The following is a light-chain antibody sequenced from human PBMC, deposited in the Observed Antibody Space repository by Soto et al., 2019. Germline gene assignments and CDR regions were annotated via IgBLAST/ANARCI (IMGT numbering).Light chain of an antibody. V-gene: IGKV1-39*01. CDR1: QSISNS. CDR3: QQSYSSSWT. CDR2: GTS. Sequence: DIQLTHSPSSLSASVGDRVTITCRASQSISNSLNWYQQKPGKAPNLLIYGTSGLQSGVPSRFSGSGSGTGFTLTISSLQREDFATYYCQQSYSSSWTFGQGTKVDIK. J-gene: IGKJ1*01.